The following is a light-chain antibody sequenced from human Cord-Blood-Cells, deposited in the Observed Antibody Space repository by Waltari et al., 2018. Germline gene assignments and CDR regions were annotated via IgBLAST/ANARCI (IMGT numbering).Light chain of an antibody. J-gene: IGKJ3*01. Sequence: DIVMTQSPLSMLVTPGVPASISSRTSQSLLHSNGDNYLDWYLQKPGQSPQFLFYLGSNRASGVPASFSGRGLGTDFTLTISRVEPEDVRVYYCMHALQTRVTFDTGTKVDI. CDR3: MHALQTRVT. CDR2: LGS. CDR1: QSLLHSNGDNY. V-gene: IGKV2-28*01.